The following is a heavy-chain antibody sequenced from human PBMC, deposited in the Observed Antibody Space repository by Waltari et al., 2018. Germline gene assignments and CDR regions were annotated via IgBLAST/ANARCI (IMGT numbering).Heavy chain of an antibody. CDR3: ATEDLENVGGRTYAAFHI. D-gene: IGHD3-16*01. CDR1: GYTLTAIS. Sequence: QVQLVQSGAEVKKPGASVKVSCKVSGYTLTAISIHGVRQAPGKGLEWMGGFDSEDGETNFEQKFQGRFTLTEDTSTETAYLELSSLRSEDTAVYYCATEDLENVGGRTYAAFHIWGQGTMVTVSS. V-gene: IGHV1-24*01. CDR2: FDSEDGET. J-gene: IGHJ3*02.